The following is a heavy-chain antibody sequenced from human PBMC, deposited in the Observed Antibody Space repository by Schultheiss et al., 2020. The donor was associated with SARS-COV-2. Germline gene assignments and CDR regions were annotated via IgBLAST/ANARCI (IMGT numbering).Heavy chain of an antibody. J-gene: IGHJ4*02. D-gene: IGHD5-12*01. V-gene: IGHV3-21*01. CDR2: ISSSSSYI. Sequence: GGSLRLSCAASGFTFSSYAMSWVRQAPGKGLEWVSSISSSSSYIYYADSVKGRFTISRDNAKNSLYLQMNSLRDEDTAVYYCARDRDIVATIMDYWGQGTLVTVSS. CDR1: GFTFSSYA. CDR3: ARDRDIVATIMDY.